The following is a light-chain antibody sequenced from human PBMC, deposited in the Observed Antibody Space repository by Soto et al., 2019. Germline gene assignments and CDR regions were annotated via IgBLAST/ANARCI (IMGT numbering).Light chain of an antibody. CDR3: QQYYNYPIT. J-gene: IGKJ5*01. Sequence: AIRMTQSPSSFSASTGDRVTITCRASQGISSYLAWYQQKPGKAPKLLIYAASTLQSGVPSRFSGSGSGTDFTLTISFLQSEDFATYYCQQYYNYPITFGQGTRLEIK. CDR2: AAS. V-gene: IGKV1-8*01. CDR1: QGISSY.